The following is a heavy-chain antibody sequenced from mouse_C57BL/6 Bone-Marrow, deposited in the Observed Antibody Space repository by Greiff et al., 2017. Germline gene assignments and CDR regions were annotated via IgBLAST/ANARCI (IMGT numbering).Heavy chain of an antibody. Sequence: EVKLMESGGDLVKPGGSLKLSCAASGFTFSSYGMSWVRQTPDKRLEWVATISSGGSYTYYPDSVKGRFTISRDNAKNTLYLQMSSLKSADTAMYSCAIRSYYPYDVWGTGTTVTVSS. J-gene: IGHJ1*03. CDR3: AIRSYYPYDV. CDR2: ISSGGSYT. V-gene: IGHV5-6*02. CDR1: GFTFSSYG. D-gene: IGHD1-1*01.